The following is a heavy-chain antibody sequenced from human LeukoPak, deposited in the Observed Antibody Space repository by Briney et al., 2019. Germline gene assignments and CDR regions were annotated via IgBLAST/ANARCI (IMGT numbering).Heavy chain of an antibody. CDR1: GGSISSGSYY. V-gene: IGHV4-39*01. D-gene: IGHD6-6*01. Sequence: SETLSLTCTVSGGSISSGSYYWGWIRQPPGKGLEWIGSIYYSGSTYYNPSLKSRVTISVDTSKNQFSLKLSSVTAADTAVYYCARHAASMADVDYWGQGTLVTVSS. CDR3: ARHAASMADVDY. J-gene: IGHJ4*02. CDR2: IYYSGST.